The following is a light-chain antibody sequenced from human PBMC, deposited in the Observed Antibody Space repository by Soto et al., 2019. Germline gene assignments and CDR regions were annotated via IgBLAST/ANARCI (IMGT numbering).Light chain of an antibody. CDR3: RQYGSLPSIT. J-gene: IGKJ5*01. V-gene: IGKV3-20*01. Sequence: EIVLTQSPGTVSLSAGERATLSCMGIQSGISSYFAWYQQKPCQAPRFLIYGATTRATGIPDRFNGSGSGTDVTLTISRMGHEDFAVYYCRQYGSLPSITFGQGTRLEI. CDR2: GAT. CDR1: QSGISSY.